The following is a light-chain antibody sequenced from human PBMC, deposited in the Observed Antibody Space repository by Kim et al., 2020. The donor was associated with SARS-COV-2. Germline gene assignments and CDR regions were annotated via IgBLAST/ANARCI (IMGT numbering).Light chain of an antibody. V-gene: IGKV6-21*01. Sequence: SVAPMSTFTVTCRASQSVVSSFHWYQQNPYQSPTLLIKYTSQSCSGVPSRFSGSGSGTDFTLTIDSLEAEDAATYYCHQSSSLPYSFGQGTKLEF. CDR1: QSVVSS. J-gene: IGKJ2*03. CDR2: YTS. CDR3: HQSSSLPYS.